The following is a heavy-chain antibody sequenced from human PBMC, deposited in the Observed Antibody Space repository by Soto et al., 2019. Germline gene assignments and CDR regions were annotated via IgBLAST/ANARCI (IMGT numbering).Heavy chain of an antibody. CDR2: INPSGGST. Sequence: ASVKVSCKPSGYTFTSYYLHWVRQAPGQGLEWMGIINPSGGSTTYAQKFQGRVTMTRDTSTSTVYMELSSLRSEDTAVYYCAREVERGYSYGYLKYWGQGTLVTVSS. CDR3: AREVERGYSYGYLKY. D-gene: IGHD5-18*01. J-gene: IGHJ4*02. CDR1: GYTFTSYY. V-gene: IGHV1-46*01.